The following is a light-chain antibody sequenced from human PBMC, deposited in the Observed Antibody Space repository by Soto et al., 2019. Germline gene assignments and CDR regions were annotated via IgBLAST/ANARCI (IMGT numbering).Light chain of an antibody. J-gene: IGKJ4*01. Sequence: EIVMTQAPATLSVSPGERATLSCRASQSVSSILAWYQQKHGQAPRLVIYGASTRATGIPARFSGSGSGTEFTLTISSLQSADFAVYYCLQYNNWPLTFGGGTKVEIK. CDR2: GAS. CDR3: LQYNNWPLT. V-gene: IGKV3D-15*01. CDR1: QSVSSI.